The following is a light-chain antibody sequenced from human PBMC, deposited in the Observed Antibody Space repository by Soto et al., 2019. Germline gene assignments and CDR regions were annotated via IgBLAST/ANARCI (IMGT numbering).Light chain of an antibody. Sequence: EIVLTQSPATLSLSPGERATLSCRASQSVSSSLAWYQQKPGQAPRLLIYDASNRATGIPARFSGSGSGTDFTLTISSLEPEEFAVYYCQQRSSWWTFGQGTKVEIK. CDR1: QSVSSS. V-gene: IGKV3-11*01. CDR3: QQRSSWWT. J-gene: IGKJ1*01. CDR2: DAS.